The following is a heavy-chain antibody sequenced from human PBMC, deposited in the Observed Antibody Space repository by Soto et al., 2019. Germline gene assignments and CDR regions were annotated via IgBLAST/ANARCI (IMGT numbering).Heavy chain of an antibody. Sequence: VGSLRLSCAASGFTFSSYAMHWVRQAPGKGLEWVAVISYDGSNKYYADSVKGRFTISRDNSKNTLYLQMNSLRAEDTAVYYCARDPSSYSDLARWFDPWGQGTLVTVS. J-gene: IGHJ5*02. CDR3: ARDPSSYSDLARWFDP. V-gene: IGHV3-30-3*01. CDR2: ISYDGSNK. CDR1: GFTFSSYA. D-gene: IGHD1-26*01.